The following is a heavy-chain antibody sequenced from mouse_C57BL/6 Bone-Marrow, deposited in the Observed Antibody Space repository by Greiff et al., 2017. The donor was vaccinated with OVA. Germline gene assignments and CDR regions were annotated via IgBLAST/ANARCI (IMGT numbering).Heavy chain of an antibody. V-gene: IGHV3-6*01. CDR1: GYSITSGYY. CDR3: ARERIYYGYEEVYFDY. D-gene: IGHD2-2*01. Sequence: EVQLQQSGPGLVKPSQSLSLTCSVTGYSITSGYYWNWIRQFPGNKLEWMGYISYDGSNNYNPSLKNRISITRDTSKNQFFLKLNSVTTEDTATYYCARERIYYGYEEVYFDYWGQGTTLTVSS. CDR2: ISYDGSN. J-gene: IGHJ2*01.